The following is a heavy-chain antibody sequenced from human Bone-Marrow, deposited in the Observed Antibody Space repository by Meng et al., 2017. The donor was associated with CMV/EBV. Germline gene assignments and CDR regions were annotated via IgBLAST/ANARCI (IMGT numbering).Heavy chain of an antibody. J-gene: IGHJ4*02. V-gene: IGHV4-38-2*02. CDR3: GRVEQLVSDY. Sequence: SETLSLTCTVSGYSISSGYYWAWIRQPPGKGLEWIGSIYHSGRTYSNPSLKSRVTMSVDTSKNHFSLKLISVNAADTATYFCGRVEQLVSDYWGQGMLVTVSS. CDR2: IYHSGRT. CDR1: GYSISSGYY. D-gene: IGHD6-6*01.